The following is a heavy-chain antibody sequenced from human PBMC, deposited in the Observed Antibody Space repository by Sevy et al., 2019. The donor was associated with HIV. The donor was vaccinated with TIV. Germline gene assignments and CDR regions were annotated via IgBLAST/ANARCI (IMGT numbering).Heavy chain of an antibody. J-gene: IGHJ4*02. CDR2: IYYSGST. CDR3: ARVLVVAPNAGGFDY. CDR1: GGSISSGDYY. D-gene: IGHD2-15*01. V-gene: IGHV4-30-4*01. Sequence: SETLSLTCTVSGGSISSGDYYWSWIRQPPGKGLEWIGSIYYSGSTYYNPSLKSRVTISVDTSKNQFSLKLSSVTAADTAVYYCARVLVVAPNAGGFDYWGQGTLVTVSS.